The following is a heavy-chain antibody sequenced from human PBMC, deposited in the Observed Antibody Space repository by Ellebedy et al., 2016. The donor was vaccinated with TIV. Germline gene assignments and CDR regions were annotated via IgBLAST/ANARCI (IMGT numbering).Heavy chain of an antibody. CDR2: INSDGSST. V-gene: IGHV3-74*01. J-gene: IGHJ5*02. D-gene: IGHD2-15*01. Sequence: GESLKISCVASGFTFNSYWMQWVRQAPGKGLVWVSGINSDGSSTFYADSVKGRFTMSRDNAKNTLFLQMNSLRVEDTAAYYCAREGMVAATDLWGQGTLVSVSS. CDR1: GFTFNSYW. CDR3: AREGMVAATDL.